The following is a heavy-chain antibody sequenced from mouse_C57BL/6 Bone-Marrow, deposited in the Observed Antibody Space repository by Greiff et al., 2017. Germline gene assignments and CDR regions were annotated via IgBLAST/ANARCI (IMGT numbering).Heavy chain of an antibody. CDR2: IYPGDGDT. CDR1: GYAFSSSW. V-gene: IGHV1-82*01. Sequence: QVQLQQSGPELVKPGASVKISCKASGYAFSSSWMNWVKQRPGKGLEWIGRIYPGDGDTNYKGKFKGKATLTADKSSSTAYMQLSSLTSEDSAVYFCARGRTGFDYWGQGTTLTVSS. CDR3: ARGRTGFDY. D-gene: IGHD4-1*01. J-gene: IGHJ2*01.